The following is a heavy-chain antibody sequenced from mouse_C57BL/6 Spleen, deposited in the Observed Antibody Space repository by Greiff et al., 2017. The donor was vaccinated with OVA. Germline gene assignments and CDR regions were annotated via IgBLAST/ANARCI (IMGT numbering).Heavy chain of an antibody. V-gene: IGHV5-17*01. CDR2: ISSGSSTI. CDR3: ARDSNYVLDY. CDR1: GFTFSDYG. J-gene: IGHJ2*01. Sequence: EVMLVESGGGLVKPGGSLKLSCAASGFTFSDYGMHWVRQAPEKGLEWVAYISSGSSTIYYADTVKGRFTISRDNANNTLFLQMTSLRSEDTAMYYCARDSNYVLDYWGQGTTLTVSS. D-gene: IGHD2-5*01.